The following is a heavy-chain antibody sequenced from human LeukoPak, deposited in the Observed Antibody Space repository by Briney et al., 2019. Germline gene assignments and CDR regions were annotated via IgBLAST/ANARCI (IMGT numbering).Heavy chain of an antibody. V-gene: IGHV3-74*01. CDR3: ALFSWPYY. CDR2: INSDGSST. CDR1: GFTFSSIW. Sequence: PGGSLRLSCAASGFTFSSIWMLWVPQAPGRGRVWVSRINSDGSSTRYADSVRGRFTISRDNAKNTLYLKMNSLRAEDTAVYYCALFSWPYYWGQGTLVTVSS. J-gene: IGHJ4*02.